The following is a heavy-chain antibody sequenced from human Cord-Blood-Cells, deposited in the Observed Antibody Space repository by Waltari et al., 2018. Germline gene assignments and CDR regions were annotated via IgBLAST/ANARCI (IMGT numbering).Heavy chain of an antibody. CDR2: IYYSGST. J-gene: IGHJ4*02. CDR1: SSYY. D-gene: IGHD4-17*01. V-gene: IGHV4-39*01. Sequence: SSYYWGWIRQPPGKGLEWIGSIYYSGSTYYNPSLKSRVTISVDTSKNQFSLKLSSVTAADTAVYYCASRLIYGDYVGPDYWGQGTLVTVSS. CDR3: ASRLIYGDYVGPDY.